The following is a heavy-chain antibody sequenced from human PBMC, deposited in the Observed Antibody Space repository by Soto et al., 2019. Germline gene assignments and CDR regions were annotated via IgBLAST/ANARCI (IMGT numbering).Heavy chain of an antibody. CDR2: KSTSGTTI. V-gene: IGHV3-48*03. CDR3: ARFDGASRGY. Sequence: EVQLVESGGGLVQPGGSLRLSCAVSGFTFSNYEMNWVRQAPGKGLEWISDKSTSGTTIYYADSVKGRFTISRDNAKSSLYLQMNSLRVEDTAVYYCARFDGASRGYWGQGTLVTVSS. J-gene: IGHJ4*02. CDR1: GFTFSNYE. D-gene: IGHD3-10*01.